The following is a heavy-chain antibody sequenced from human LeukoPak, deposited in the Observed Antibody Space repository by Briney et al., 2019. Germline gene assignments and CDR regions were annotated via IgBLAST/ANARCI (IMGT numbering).Heavy chain of an antibody. J-gene: IGHJ4*02. CDR1: GGSISSYY. CDR2: IYYSGST. Sequence: PSETLSLTCTASGGSISSYYWSWILQPPGKGLEWIGYIYYSGSTNYNPSLKSRVTISVDTSKNQFSLKLSSVTAADTAVYYCARRGGVAGALDYWGQGTLVTVSS. D-gene: IGHD6-19*01. V-gene: IGHV4-59*08. CDR3: ARRGGVAGALDY.